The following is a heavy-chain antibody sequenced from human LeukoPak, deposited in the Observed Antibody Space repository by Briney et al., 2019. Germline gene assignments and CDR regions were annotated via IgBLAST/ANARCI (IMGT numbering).Heavy chain of an antibody. D-gene: IGHD2-15*01. J-gene: IGHJ4*02. CDR2: ISAYNGNT. CDR3: ARVCSGGSCHDY. V-gene: IGHV1-18*01. Sequence: ASVKVSCKASGYTFTNYGISWVRQAPGQGLGWMGWISAYNGNTNYAQKLQGRVTMTTDTSTSTVYMELRSLRSDDTALYYCARVCSGGSCHDYWGQGTLVTVSS. CDR1: GYTFTNYG.